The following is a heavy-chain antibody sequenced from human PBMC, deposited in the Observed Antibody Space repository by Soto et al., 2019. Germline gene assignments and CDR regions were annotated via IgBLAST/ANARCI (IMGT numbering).Heavy chain of an antibody. V-gene: IGHV1-69*01. D-gene: IGHD3-9*01. Sequence: QVQLVQSGAEVKKPGSSVKVSCKASGGTFSSYAISWVRQAPGQGLEWMGGIIPIFGTANYAQKFQGRGTINADESTSTAYMQLSSLRSEDTVVYYCASTSDILTGSTRYYYYGMDVWGQGTTVTVSS. CDR1: GGTFSSYA. J-gene: IGHJ6*02. CDR2: IIPIFGTA. CDR3: ASTSDILTGSTRYYYYGMDV.